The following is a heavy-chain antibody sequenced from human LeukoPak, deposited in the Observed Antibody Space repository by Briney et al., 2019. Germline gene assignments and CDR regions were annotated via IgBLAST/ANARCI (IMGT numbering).Heavy chain of an antibody. J-gene: IGHJ4*02. Sequence: PGGSLRLSCAASGFTFSSYGMHWVRQAPGKGLEWVAVIWYDGSNKYYADSVKGRFTISRDNSKNTLHLQMNSLRAEDTAVYYCAKGRFWVQLWLDYFDYWGQGTLVTVSS. D-gene: IGHD5-18*01. CDR2: IWYDGSNK. CDR3: AKGRFWVQLWLDYFDY. CDR1: GFTFSSYG. V-gene: IGHV3-33*06.